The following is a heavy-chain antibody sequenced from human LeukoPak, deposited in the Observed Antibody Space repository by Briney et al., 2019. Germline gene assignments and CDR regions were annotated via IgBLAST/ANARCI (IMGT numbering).Heavy chain of an antibody. J-gene: IGHJ3*02. Sequence: SETLSLTCTVSGYSISSGYYWGWIRQPPGKGLEWIGEIYHSGSTNYNPSLKSRVTISVDKSKNQFSLKLSSVTAADTAVYYCARQHYYYDSSGYDAFDIWGQGTMVTVSS. V-gene: IGHV4-38-2*02. CDR1: GYSISSGYY. CDR2: IYHSGST. CDR3: ARQHYYYDSSGYDAFDI. D-gene: IGHD3-22*01.